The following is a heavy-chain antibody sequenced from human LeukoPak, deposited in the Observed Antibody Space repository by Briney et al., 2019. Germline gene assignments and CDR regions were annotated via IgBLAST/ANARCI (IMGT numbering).Heavy chain of an antibody. CDR3: ARGLRSFFDL. CDR2: IKQDGGDK. CDR1: GFMFNSHR. V-gene: IGHV3-7*01. D-gene: IGHD3-10*01. Sequence: GGSLRLSCAASGFMFNSHRMSWVRQSPGKGLEWVATIKQDGGDKSYVDSVKGRFTISRDNDKNSLYLQMNSLRADDTAVYYCARGLRSFFDLWGQGTLITVSS. J-gene: IGHJ4*02.